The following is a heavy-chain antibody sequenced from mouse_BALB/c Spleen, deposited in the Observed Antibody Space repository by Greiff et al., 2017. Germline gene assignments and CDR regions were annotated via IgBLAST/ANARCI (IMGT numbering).Heavy chain of an antibody. D-gene: IGHD1-1*01. Sequence: EVKLVESGGGLVQPGGSLKLSCAASGFTFSSYGMSWVRQTPDKRLELVATINSNGGSTYYPDSVKGRFTISRDNAKNTLYLQMSSLKSEDTAMYYCARDTVVAPYAMDYWGQGTSVTVSS. J-gene: IGHJ4*01. V-gene: IGHV5-6-3*01. CDR3: ARDTVVAPYAMDY. CDR1: GFTFSSYG. CDR2: INSNGGST.